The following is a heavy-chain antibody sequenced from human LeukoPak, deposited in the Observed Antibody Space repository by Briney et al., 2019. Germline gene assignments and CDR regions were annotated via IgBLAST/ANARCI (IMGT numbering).Heavy chain of an antibody. Sequence: GGSLRLSCAASGFTFSTYAMSWVRQAPGKGLEWVSTISGSGGSTYYADSVKGRFTISRDNSKNTLYLQMNSLRAEDTAVYYCAKEGVVVVVAANDYWGQGTLVTVSS. CDR2: ISGSGGST. D-gene: IGHD2-15*01. CDR3: AKEGVVVVVAANDY. V-gene: IGHV3-23*01. J-gene: IGHJ4*02. CDR1: GFTFSTYA.